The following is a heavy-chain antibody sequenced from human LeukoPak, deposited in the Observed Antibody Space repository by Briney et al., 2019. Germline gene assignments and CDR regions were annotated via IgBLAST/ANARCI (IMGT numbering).Heavy chain of an antibody. CDR3: ARGQVFGYYFDY. Sequence: ASETLSLTCTVSGGSISSYYWSWIRQPPGKGLEWIGYIYYSGGTNYNPSLKSRVTISVDTSKNQFSLKLSSVTAADTAVYYCARGQVFGYYFDYWGQGTLVTVSS. V-gene: IGHV4-59*12. CDR2: IYYSGGT. CDR1: GGSISSYY. D-gene: IGHD3-10*01. J-gene: IGHJ4*02.